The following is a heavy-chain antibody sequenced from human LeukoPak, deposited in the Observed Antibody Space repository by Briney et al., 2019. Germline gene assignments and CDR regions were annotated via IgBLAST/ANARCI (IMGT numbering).Heavy chain of an antibody. CDR3: ARYQHSSSWYPSFDY. Sequence: ASVKVSCKASGGTFISYAISWVRQAPGQGLEWMGRIIPILGIANYAQKFQGRVTITADKSTSTAYMELSSLRSEDTAVYYWARYQHSSSWYPSFDYWGQGTLVTVSS. D-gene: IGHD6-13*01. CDR1: GGTFISYA. J-gene: IGHJ4*02. CDR2: IIPILGIA. V-gene: IGHV1-69*04.